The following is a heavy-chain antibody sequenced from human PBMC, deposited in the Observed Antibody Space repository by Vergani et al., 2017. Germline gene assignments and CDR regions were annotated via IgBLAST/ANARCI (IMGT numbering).Heavy chain of an antibody. D-gene: IGHD3-3*01. Sequence: EVQLVQSGAEVKKPGESLKISCKGSGYSFTSYWIGWVRQMPGKGLEWMGIIYPGDSDTRYSPSFQGQVTISADKSISTAYLQWSSLKASDTAMYYCARFTYYDFWSGYYRDYYDYMDVWGKGTTVTVSS. CDR2: IYPGDSDT. V-gene: IGHV5-51*03. J-gene: IGHJ6*03. CDR1: GYSFTSYW. CDR3: ARFTYYDFWSGYYRDYYDYMDV.